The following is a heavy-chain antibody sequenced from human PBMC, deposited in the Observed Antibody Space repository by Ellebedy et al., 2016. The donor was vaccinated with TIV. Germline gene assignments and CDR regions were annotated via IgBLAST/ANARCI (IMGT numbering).Heavy chain of an antibody. Sequence: PGGSLRLSCAASGFTFSNYWMHWVRQAPGKGLEWVAHIRSDGVTTTYEDSVRGRFTISRDNAKNTLFLQMNSVRAEDTALYYCARVSPIAVAGTANDFWGQGALVTVSS. J-gene: IGHJ4*02. D-gene: IGHD6-19*01. CDR1: GFTFSNYW. V-gene: IGHV3-74*03. CDR2: IRSDGVTT. CDR3: ARVSPIAVAGTANDF.